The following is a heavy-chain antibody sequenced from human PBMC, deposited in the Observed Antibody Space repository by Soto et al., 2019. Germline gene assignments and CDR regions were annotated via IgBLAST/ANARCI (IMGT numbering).Heavy chain of an antibody. CDR3: AHRILRTVFGLVTTTAIYFDF. CDR2: ISWDDDK. J-gene: IGHJ4*02. V-gene: IGHV2-5*02. CDR1: GFSLTTSGVG. Sequence: ITLNESGPTVVKPAETLTLTCTFSGFSLTTSGVGVGWIRQSPGKAPEWLALISWDDDKRYSASLNSKLTITKDTSKNQVVLTMASVDPADTATYYCAHRILRTVFGLVTTTAIYFDFWGQGTPVVVSS. D-gene: IGHD3-3*01.